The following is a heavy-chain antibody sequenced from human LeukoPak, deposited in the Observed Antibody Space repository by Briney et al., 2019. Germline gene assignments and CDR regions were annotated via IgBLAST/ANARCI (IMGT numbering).Heavy chain of an antibody. Sequence: GESLKISCKGSGYSFSSYWIGWVRQMPGKGLEWMGIIYPDDSDTRYSPSFQGQVTISGDKSISTAYLQWSSLKASDTAMYYCARHRKDTGFDSWGQGTLVTVSS. D-gene: IGHD2-15*01. CDR3: ARHRKDTGFDS. J-gene: IGHJ4*02. V-gene: IGHV5-51*01. CDR1: GYSFSSYW. CDR2: IYPDDSDT.